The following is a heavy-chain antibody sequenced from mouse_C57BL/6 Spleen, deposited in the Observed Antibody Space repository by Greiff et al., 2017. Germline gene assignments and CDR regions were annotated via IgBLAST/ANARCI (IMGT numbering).Heavy chain of an antibody. Sequence: VQLQQSGAELVKPGASVTISCKASGYAFSSYWMNWVKQRPGKGLEWIGQIYPGDGDTNYNGKFKGKATLTADKSSSTAYMQLSSLTSEDSAVYFCARRSYYSNYEDAMDYWGQGTSGTVSS. D-gene: IGHD2-5*01. CDR2: IYPGDGDT. V-gene: IGHV1-80*01. CDR3: ARRSYYSNYEDAMDY. CDR1: GYAFSSYW. J-gene: IGHJ4*01.